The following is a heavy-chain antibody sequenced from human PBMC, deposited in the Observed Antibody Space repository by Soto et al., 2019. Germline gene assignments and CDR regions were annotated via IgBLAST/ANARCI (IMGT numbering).Heavy chain of an antibody. V-gene: IGHV1-69*13. CDR1: GGTFSSYA. Sequence: SVKVSCKASGGTFSSYAISWVRQAPGQGLEWMGGIIPIFGTANYAQKFQGRVTITADESTSTAYMELSSLRSEDTAVYYCARVNYDILTGYYYYFDYWGQGTLVTVSS. CDR3: ARVNYDILTGYYYYFDY. J-gene: IGHJ4*02. CDR2: IIPIFGTA. D-gene: IGHD3-9*01.